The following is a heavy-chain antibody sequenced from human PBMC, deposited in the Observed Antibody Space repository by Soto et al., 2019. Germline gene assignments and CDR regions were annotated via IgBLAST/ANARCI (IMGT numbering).Heavy chain of an antibody. J-gene: IGHJ4*02. CDR2: IYHNGVT. Sequence: SETLSLTCAVSGGSISSGGYSWTWVRQPPGKGLEWIAEIYHNGVTNYNPSLKSRATISVDKSKNQFSLDLYSVTAADTAVYFCTRGPSLEAFLDYWGQGTLVTVSS. CDR1: GGSISSGGYS. V-gene: IGHV4-4*02. D-gene: IGHD1-1*01. CDR3: TRGPSLEAFLDY.